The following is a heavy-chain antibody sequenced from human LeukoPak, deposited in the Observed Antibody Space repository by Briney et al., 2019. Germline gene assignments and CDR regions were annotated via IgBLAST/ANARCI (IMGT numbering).Heavy chain of an antibody. V-gene: IGHV3-23*01. CDR1: GFTFDDYA. D-gene: IGHD6-19*01. CDR2: ISKSGDST. Sequence: GRSLRLSCAASGFTFDDYAMHWVRQAPGKGLEWVSAISKSGDSTFYADSVKGRFTISRDNSQNTLYVQMNSLRAEDTAVYYCAKDQGYSSAWYSRDGFDMWGQGTMVTVSS. CDR3: AKDQGYSSAWYSRDGFDM. J-gene: IGHJ3*02.